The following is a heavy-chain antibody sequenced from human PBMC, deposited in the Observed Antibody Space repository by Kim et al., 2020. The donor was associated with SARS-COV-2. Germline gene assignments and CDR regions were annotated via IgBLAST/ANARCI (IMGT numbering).Heavy chain of an antibody. Sequence: LSLTCAASGFTFEDYTMHWVRQAPGKGLEWVSVISGDGITTQYTDSVKGRFTISRDNSRNSLYLQMNSLRTEETALYYCAKSDCATGHCNFLVFWGQ. D-gene: IGHD2-8*01. CDR3: AKSDCATGHCNFLVF. V-gene: IGHV3-43*02. CDR2: ISGDGITT. CDR1: GFTFEDYT. J-gene: IGHJ1*01.